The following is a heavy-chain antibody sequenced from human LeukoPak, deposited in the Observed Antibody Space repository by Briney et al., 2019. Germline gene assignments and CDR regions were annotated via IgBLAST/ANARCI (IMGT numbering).Heavy chain of an antibody. CDR3: ARGARHSSGWPYFDY. V-gene: IGHV4-59*01. Sequence: SETLSLTCTVSGGSISSYYWSWIQQPPGKGLEWIGYVYYSGNTNYNPSLKSRVTMSVDTSKSHFSLKLNSVTAADTAVYYCARGARHSSGWPYFDYRGQGTLVTVSS. CDR1: GGSISSYY. J-gene: IGHJ4*02. D-gene: IGHD6-19*01. CDR2: VYYSGNT.